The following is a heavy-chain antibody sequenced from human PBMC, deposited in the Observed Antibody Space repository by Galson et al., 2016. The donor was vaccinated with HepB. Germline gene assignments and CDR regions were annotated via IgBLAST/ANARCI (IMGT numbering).Heavy chain of an antibody. CDR1: GLTFSSYG. CDR3: ARSQGNWAPLSYYMDV. Sequence: SLRLSCAASGLTFSSYGMHWVRQAPGKGLEWMASLSYGGINQYYADSAKGRFTISRDISKNTLYLQINSLRAEDTAVYYCARSQGNWAPLSYYMDVWGKGTTVTVSS. J-gene: IGHJ6*03. V-gene: IGHV3-30*03. CDR2: LSYGGINQ. D-gene: IGHD7-27*01.